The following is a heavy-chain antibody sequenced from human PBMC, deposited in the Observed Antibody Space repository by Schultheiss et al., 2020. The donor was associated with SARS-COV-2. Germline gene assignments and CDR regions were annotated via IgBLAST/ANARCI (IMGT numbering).Heavy chain of an antibody. D-gene: IGHD1-26*01. CDR1: GGSFSGYY. V-gene: IGHV4-34*01. CDR3: ARSSIVGATYFDY. J-gene: IGHJ4*02. CDR2: INHSGST. Sequence: SETLSLTCAVYGGSFSGYYWSWIRQPPGKGLEWIGEINHSGSTNYNPSLKSRVTISVDTPKNQFSLKLSSVTAADTAVYYCARSSIVGATYFDYWGQGTLVTVSS.